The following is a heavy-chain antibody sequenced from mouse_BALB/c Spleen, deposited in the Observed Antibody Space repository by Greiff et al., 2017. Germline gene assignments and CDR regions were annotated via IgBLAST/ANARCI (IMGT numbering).Heavy chain of an antibody. CDR2: IYPGNSDT. CDR1: GYTFTSYW. V-gene: IGHV1-5*01. CDR3: TKEDSLYYYGSSYFDY. Sequence: VQLQQSGTVLARPGASVKMSCKASGYTFTSYWMHWVKQRPGQGLEWIGAIYPGNSDTSYNQKFKGKAKLTAVTSTSTAYMELSSLTNEDSAVYYCTKEDSLYYYGSSYFDYWGQGTTLTVSS. D-gene: IGHD1-1*01. J-gene: IGHJ2*01.